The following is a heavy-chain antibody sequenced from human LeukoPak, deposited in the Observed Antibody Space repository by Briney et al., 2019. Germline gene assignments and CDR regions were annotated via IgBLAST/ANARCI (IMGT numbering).Heavy chain of an antibody. Sequence: ASXKVSCKASGGTFTSYAISWVRQAPGQGLEWMGRIIPIFGTANYAQKFQGRVTITTDESTSTAYMELSRLRSEDTAVYYCARDALIDYYDSSGPHDYWGQGTLVTVSS. CDR3: ARDALIDYYDSSGPHDY. CDR1: GGTFTSYA. D-gene: IGHD3-22*01. CDR2: IIPIFGTA. V-gene: IGHV1-69*05. J-gene: IGHJ4*02.